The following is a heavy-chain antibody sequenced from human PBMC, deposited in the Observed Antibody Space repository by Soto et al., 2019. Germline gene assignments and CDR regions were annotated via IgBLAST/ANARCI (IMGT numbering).Heavy chain of an antibody. CDR2: IYYSGST. V-gene: IGHV4-30-4*01. D-gene: IGHD4-17*01. J-gene: IGHJ5*02. Sequence: QVQLQESGPGLVKPSQTLSLTCTVSGGSISSGDYYWSWIRQPPGKGLEWIGYIYYSGSTYYNPSLQSRVTISVDTSKNQFSLKLSSVTAADTAVYYCASNYGDYYLWHKGKNWFDPWGQGTLVTVSS. CDR1: GGSISSGDYY. CDR3: ASNYGDYYLWHKGKNWFDP.